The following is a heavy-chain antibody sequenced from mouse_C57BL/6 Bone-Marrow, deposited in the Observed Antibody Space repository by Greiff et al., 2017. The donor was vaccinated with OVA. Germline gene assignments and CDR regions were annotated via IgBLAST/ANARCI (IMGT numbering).Heavy chain of an antibody. CDR2: ISNGGGST. D-gene: IGHD2-1*01. J-gene: IGHJ3*01. V-gene: IGHV5-12*01. CDR1: GFTFSDYY. Sequence: DVQLVESGGGLVQPGGSLKLSCAASGFTFSDYYMYWVRQTPEKRLEWVAYISNGGGSTYYPDTVKGRFTISRDNAKNTLYLQMSRLKSEDTAMYYCARNYGNPAWFAYWGQGTLVTVSA. CDR3: ARNYGNPAWFAY.